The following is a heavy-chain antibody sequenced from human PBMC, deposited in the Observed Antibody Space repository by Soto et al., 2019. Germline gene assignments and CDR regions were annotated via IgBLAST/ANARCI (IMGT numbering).Heavy chain of an antibody. V-gene: IGHV3-23*01. J-gene: IGHJ5*02. CDR2: ISGSGGST. D-gene: IGHD3-10*01. CDR3: ATDRSTYYLVPPFDP. CDR1: GFTFSSYA. Sequence: EVQLLESGGGLVQPGGSLRLSCAASGFTFSSYAMIWVRQAPGKGLEWVSAISGSGGSTYYADSVKGRFTISRDNSTNTLYLQMNSLRAEDTAVYYCATDRSTYYLVPPFDPWGQGTLVTVSS.